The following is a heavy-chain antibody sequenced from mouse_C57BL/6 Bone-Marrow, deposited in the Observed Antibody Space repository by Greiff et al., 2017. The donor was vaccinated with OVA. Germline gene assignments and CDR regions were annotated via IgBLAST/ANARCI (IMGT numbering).Heavy chain of an antibody. V-gene: IGHV1-54*01. D-gene: IGHD2-2*01. Sequence: QVQLQQSGAELVRPGTSVKVSCKASGYAFTNYLIEWVKQRPGQGLEWIGVINPGSGGTNYNEKFKGKATLTADKSSSTAYMQLSSLTSEDSAVYFCARNERPYGYIPAWFAYWGQGTLVTVSA. J-gene: IGHJ3*01. CDR2: INPGSGGT. CDR1: GYAFTNYL. CDR3: ARNERPYGYIPAWFAY.